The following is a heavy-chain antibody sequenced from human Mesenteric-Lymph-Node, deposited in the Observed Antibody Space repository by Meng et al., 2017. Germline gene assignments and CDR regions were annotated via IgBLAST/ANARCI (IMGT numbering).Heavy chain of an antibody. CDR2: TSHSGST. V-gene: IGHV4-4*02. J-gene: IGHJ4*02. CDR3: ASSDYYRSDY. D-gene: IGHD3-22*01. CDR1: GGSISRSDW. Sequence: GQPQAPAHGLVKPSEHLSLTCAVSGGSISRSDWWSWVRQPPGKGLEWIGETSHSGSTNYSPSLKSRVTISLDKSKNQLSLKLNSVTAADTAVYYCASSDYYRSDYWGQGTLVTVSS.